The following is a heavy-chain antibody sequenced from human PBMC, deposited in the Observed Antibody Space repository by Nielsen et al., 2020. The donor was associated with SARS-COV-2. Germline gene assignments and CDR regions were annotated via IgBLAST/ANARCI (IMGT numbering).Heavy chain of an antibody. Sequence: GESLKISCAASGFIFSNYRMHWVRQAPGKGLVWVSHIYPDESKTTYADSVKGRFTISRDNAKNTLYLQMNSLRAEDTAVYYCARLWDDGYYFDTGPYDYWGQGTLVTVSS. J-gene: IGHJ4*02. CDR1: GFIFSNYR. V-gene: IGHV3-74*03. D-gene: IGHD3-22*01. CDR2: IYPDESKT. CDR3: ARLWDDGYYFDTGPYDY.